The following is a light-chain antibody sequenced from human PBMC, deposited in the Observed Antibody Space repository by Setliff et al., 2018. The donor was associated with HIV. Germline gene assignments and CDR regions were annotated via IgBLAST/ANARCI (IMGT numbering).Light chain of an antibody. V-gene: IGLV2-23*02. J-gene: IGLJ1*01. Sequence: SALTQTASVSGSPGQSITISCTGTSSDVGSYNLVSWYQQHPGKAPKLMIYEVSKRPSGVSNRFSGSKSGNTASLTISGLQADDEADYYCCSYAGSTTYVFGTGTKVTVL. CDR1: SSDVGSYNL. CDR3: CSYAGSTTYV. CDR2: EVS.